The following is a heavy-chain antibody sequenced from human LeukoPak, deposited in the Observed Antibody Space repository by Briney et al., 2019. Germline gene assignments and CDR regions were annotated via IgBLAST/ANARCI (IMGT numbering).Heavy chain of an antibody. V-gene: IGHV4-59*01. Sequence: SETLSLTCTVSAGSISGYYWNWIRQPPGKGLQWIGYIYYSGNTIYNPSLESRVTISVDTSENQFSLKLSSVTAADTAVYYCARRLTVAQWYFDLWGRGTLVTVSS. CDR2: IYYSGNT. CDR3: ARRLTVAQWYFDL. J-gene: IGHJ2*01. CDR1: AGSISGYY. D-gene: IGHD2-8*01.